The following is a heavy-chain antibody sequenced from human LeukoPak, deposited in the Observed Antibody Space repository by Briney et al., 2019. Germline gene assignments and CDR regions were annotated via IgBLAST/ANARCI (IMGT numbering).Heavy chain of an antibody. V-gene: IGHV1-46*01. CDR3: ARHSLPGTTPFDY. Sequence: PGRSLRLPCAASGFTFINYYMHWVRQAPGQGLEWVGVINPSDYSTTYAQKFQGRLTMTRDTSTSTVYMDLSSLRSEDPAIYYCARHSLPGTTPFDYWGQGTLVTVSS. D-gene: IGHD1-1*01. J-gene: IGHJ4*02. CDR2: INPSDYST. CDR1: GFTFINYY.